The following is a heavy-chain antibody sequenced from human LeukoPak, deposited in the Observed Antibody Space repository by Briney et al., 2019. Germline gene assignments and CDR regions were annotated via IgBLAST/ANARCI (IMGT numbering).Heavy chain of an antibody. CDR1: GFTFSGYG. J-gene: IGHJ4*02. Sequence: GRSLRLSCAASGFTFSGYGMHWVRQAPGKGLEWVAVITYDGSNKYYADSVKGRFTNSRDNSKNTLYLQMNSLRAEDTAVYYCAKTAVAGTSVYFDYWGQGTLVTVSS. CDR2: ITYDGSNK. CDR3: AKTAVAGTSVYFDY. D-gene: IGHD6-19*01. V-gene: IGHV3-30*18.